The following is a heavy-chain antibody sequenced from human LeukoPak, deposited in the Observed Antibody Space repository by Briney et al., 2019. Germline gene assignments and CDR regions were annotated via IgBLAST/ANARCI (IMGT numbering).Heavy chain of an antibody. CDR2: INSDGSST. J-gene: IGHJ4*02. CDR3: TKASAARCIGVFCYPFDH. Sequence: GGSLRLSCAASGFTFSSYWMRWVRQAPGKGLVWVSRINSDGSSTSYADSVKGRFTISRDNSKNILYLQMNSLRVEDTAVYYCTKASAARCIGVFCYPFDHWGQGTLVTVSS. D-gene: IGHD2-15*01. CDR1: GFTFSSYW. V-gene: IGHV3-74*01.